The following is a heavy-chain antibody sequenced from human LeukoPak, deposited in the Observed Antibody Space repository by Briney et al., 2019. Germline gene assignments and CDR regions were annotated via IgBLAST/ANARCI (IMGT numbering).Heavy chain of an antibody. V-gene: IGHV3-7*01. J-gene: IGHJ4*02. CDR1: GFTFSRYW. D-gene: IGHD6-19*01. CDR3: AKPAVRIAVAGYFDY. CDR2: IIQDGSEK. Sequence: PGGSLRLSCAASGFTFSRYWMTWVRQAPGKGLEWVANIIQDGSEKHSVDSVKGRFTISRDNSKNTLYLQMNSLRAEDTAVYYCAKPAVRIAVAGYFDYWGQGTLVTVSS.